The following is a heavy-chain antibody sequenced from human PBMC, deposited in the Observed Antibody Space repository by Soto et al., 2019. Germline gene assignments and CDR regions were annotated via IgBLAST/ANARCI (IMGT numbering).Heavy chain of an antibody. Sequence: EVQLLESGGTLEQPGGSLRLSCTASGFRFINYARSWVRQAPGKGLEWVSGISGRGTSPYYADSVKGRFTISRDNSKNTLYLQMNRLRVEDTAVYYCARGETDYYYYMDVWGKGTTVTVSS. CDR3: ARGETDYYYYMDV. CDR2: ISGRGTSP. J-gene: IGHJ6*03. CDR1: GFRFINYA. V-gene: IGHV3-23*01.